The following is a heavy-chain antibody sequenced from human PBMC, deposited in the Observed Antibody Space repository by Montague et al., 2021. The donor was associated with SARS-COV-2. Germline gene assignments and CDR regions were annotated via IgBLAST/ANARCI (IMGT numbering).Heavy chain of an antibody. Sequence: SETLSLTCTVSGGSISGYYWSWFRQSAGKGLEWIGRIYNSGSTSYNPSLKTRITLSVDTSKNQLSLRLDSVTAADTAVYYCARNPGEYYGMDVWGQGTTVTVSS. CDR3: ARNPGEYYGMDV. J-gene: IGHJ6*02. CDR1: GGSISGYY. CDR2: IYNSGST. D-gene: IGHD3-16*01. V-gene: IGHV4-4*07.